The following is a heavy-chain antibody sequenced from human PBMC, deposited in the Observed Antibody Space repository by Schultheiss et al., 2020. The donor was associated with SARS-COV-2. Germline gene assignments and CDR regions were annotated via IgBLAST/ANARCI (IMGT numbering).Heavy chain of an antibody. V-gene: IGHV3-30*03. D-gene: IGHD5-18*01. CDR1: GFTFSSYG. Sequence: GGSLRLSCAASGFTFSSYGMHWVRQAPGKGLEWVAVISYDGSNKYYADSVKGRFTISRDNSKNTLYLQMNSLRAEDTAVYYCARGLWDTAMVSSYFDYWGQGTLVTVSS. CDR2: ISYDGSNK. CDR3: ARGLWDTAMVSSYFDY. J-gene: IGHJ4*02.